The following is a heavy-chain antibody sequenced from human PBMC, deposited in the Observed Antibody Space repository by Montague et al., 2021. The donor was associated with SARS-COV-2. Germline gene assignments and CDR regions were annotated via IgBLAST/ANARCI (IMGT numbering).Heavy chain of an antibody. CDR2: ISYRGNT. CDR1: GGSINNTSYY. J-gene: IGHJ5*02. V-gene: IGHV4-39*01. D-gene: IGHD4-11*01. Sequence: SETLSLTCTVSGGSINNTSYYWGWIRQPPGKGLEWIGSISYRGNTHYNSSLKSRVTVSVDTSKNQFSLNLTSVTAEDTALYYCAGLTTIGSIAWGQGTQVAVSS. CDR3: AGLTTIGSIA.